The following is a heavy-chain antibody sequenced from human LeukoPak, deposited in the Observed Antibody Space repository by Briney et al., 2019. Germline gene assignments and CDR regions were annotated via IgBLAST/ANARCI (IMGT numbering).Heavy chain of an antibody. CDR2: VSAEGTNT. Sequence: GGSLGLSCAASGFTFNKYWLHWVRQVPGKGLMWVLRVSAEGTNTDYADSVRGRFTISRDNARNTLYLQMSFLRVEDTAFYYCARDLYIGGQGTLVTVSS. CDR1: GFTFNKYW. CDR3: ARDLYI. J-gene: IGHJ4*02. V-gene: IGHV3-74*01.